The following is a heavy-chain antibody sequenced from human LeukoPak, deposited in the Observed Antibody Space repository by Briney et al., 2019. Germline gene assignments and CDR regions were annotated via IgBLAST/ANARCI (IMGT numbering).Heavy chain of an antibody. V-gene: IGHV3-30-3*01. Sequence: GGSLRLSCAASGFTFSSYAFYWVRQAPGKGLEWVAFISYGGSNKNYANSARGRFTISRDNSKNTLYLQMNSLRAEDTAVYYCARDRWEWELFDAFDIWGQGTMVTVSS. CDR3: ARDRWEWELFDAFDI. J-gene: IGHJ3*02. CDR1: GFTFSSYA. D-gene: IGHD1-26*01. CDR2: ISYGGSNK.